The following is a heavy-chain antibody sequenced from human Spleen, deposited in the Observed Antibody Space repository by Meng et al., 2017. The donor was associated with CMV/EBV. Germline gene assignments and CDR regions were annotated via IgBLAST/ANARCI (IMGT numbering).Heavy chain of an antibody. CDR2: IAFSGAHI. V-gene: IGHV3-48*03. J-gene: IGHJ4*02. CDR3: ARDLILDY. Sequence: GGSLRLSCAASGFTFSSYELNWVRQAPGKGLEWLAYIAFSGAHIYYADSVKGRFTISRDNAKNSLYLQMNSLRGEDTAVYYCARDLILDYWGQGTLVTVSS. CDR1: GFTFSSYE.